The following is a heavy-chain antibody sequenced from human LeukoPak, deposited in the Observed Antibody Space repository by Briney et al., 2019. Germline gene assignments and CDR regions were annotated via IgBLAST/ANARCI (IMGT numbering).Heavy chain of an antibody. CDR2: IYSGGST. J-gene: IGHJ4*02. CDR1: GLTVSSNY. V-gene: IGHV3-66*01. CDR3: ARVLDYYDSSGFDY. D-gene: IGHD3-22*01. Sequence: GGSLRLSCAASGLTVSSNYMSWVRQAPGKGLEWVSVIYSGGSTYYADSVKGRFTISRDNSKNTLYLQMNSLRAEDTAVYYCARVLDYYDSSGFDYWGQGTLVTVSS.